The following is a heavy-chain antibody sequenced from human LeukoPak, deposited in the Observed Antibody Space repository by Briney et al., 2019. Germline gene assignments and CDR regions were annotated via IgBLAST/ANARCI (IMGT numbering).Heavy chain of an antibody. V-gene: IGHV4-59*08. Sequence: SETLSLICTVSGGSISSYYWSWIRQPPGKGLEWIGYIYYSGSTNYNPSLKSRVTISVDTSKNQFSLKLSSVTAADTAVYYYARVAGDCGGDCYSNYFDYWGQGTLVTVSS. J-gene: IGHJ4*02. CDR3: ARVAGDCGGDCYSNYFDY. CDR1: GGSISSYY. CDR2: IYYSGST. D-gene: IGHD2-21*02.